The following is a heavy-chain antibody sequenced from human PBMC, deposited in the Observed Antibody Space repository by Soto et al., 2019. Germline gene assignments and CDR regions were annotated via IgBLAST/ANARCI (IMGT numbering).Heavy chain of an antibody. V-gene: IGHV3-48*02. J-gene: IGHJ4*02. CDR1: GFTFSSSN. CDR2: ISFSSGNI. D-gene: IGHD1-26*01. Sequence: EVRLVESGGGLVQPGGSLRLSCDASGFTFSSSNLNWVRQAPGKGLEWVSYISFSSGNIYYADSVKGRFTISRDNAKNSLYRQMNSLRDEDTAVYYCARAPGESGSYYGLFDYWGQGTLVTVSS. CDR3: ARAPGESGSYYGLFDY.